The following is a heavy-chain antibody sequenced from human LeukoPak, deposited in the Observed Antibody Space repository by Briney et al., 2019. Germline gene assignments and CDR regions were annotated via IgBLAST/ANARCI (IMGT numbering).Heavy chain of an antibody. V-gene: IGHV4-59*01. CDR3: ARDRQLADAFDI. D-gene: IGHD6-6*01. J-gene: IGHJ3*02. CDR2: IYYSGST. Sequence: QPSETLSLTCTVSGGSISSYYWSWIRQPPGKGLEWIGYIYYSGSTNYNPSLKSRVTISVDTSKNQFSLKLSSVTAADTAAYYCARDRQLADAFDIWGQGTMVTVSS. CDR1: GGSISSYY.